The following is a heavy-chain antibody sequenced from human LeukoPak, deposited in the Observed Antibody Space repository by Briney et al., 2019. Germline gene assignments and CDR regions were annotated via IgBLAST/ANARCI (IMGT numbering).Heavy chain of an antibody. CDR1: GFTFSSYS. V-gene: IGHV3-21*01. Sequence: GGSLRLSCAASGFTFSSYSMNWVRQAPGKGLEWVSSISSSSSYIYYADSVKGRITISRDNAKNSLYLQMNSLRAEDTAVYYCATYSSLNRREFQYWGQGTLLTVSS. D-gene: IGHD3-22*01. J-gene: IGHJ1*01. CDR2: ISSSSSYI. CDR3: ATYSSLNRREFQY.